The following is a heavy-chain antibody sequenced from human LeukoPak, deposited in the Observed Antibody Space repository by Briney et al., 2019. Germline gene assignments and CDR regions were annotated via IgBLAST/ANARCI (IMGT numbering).Heavy chain of an antibody. D-gene: IGHD6-13*01. CDR1: GFTFSSYG. V-gene: IGHV3-33*01. J-gene: IGHJ6*02. CDR2: IYDGSNK. CDR3: ARRIAAAGIAPKIYYYYYGMDV. Sequence: SGGSLRLSCAASGFTFSSYGMQWVRQAPGKGLEWVAVIYDGSNKYYADSVKGRFTISRDNSKNTLYLQMNSLRAEDTAVYYCARRIAAAGIAPKIYYYYYGMDVWGQGTTVTVSS.